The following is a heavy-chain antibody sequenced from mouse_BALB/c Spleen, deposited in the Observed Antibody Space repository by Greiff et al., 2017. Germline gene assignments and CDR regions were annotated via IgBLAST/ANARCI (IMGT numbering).Heavy chain of an antibody. CDR3: TRSSYGGNYIDY. J-gene: IGHJ2*01. D-gene: IGHD1-1*01. CDR2: INPSNGGT. V-gene: IGHV1S81*02. Sequence: QVQLKESGAELVKPGASVKLSCKASGYTFTSYYMYWVKQRPGQGLEWIGEINPSNGGTNFNEKFKSKATLTVDKSSSTAYMQLSSLTSEDSAVYYCTRSSYGGNYIDYWGQGTTLTVSS. CDR1: GYTFTSYY.